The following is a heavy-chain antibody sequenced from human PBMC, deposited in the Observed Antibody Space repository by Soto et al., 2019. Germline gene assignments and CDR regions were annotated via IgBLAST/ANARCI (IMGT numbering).Heavy chain of an antibody. Sequence: GGSLRLSCAACGFTFSSYGMHWVRQAPGKGLEWVAVISYDGSNKYYADSVKGRFTISRDNSKNTLYLQMNSLRAEDTAVYYCAKARYGGIFGVTGFDYWGQGTLVTVSS. CDR1: GFTFSSYG. V-gene: IGHV3-30*18. J-gene: IGHJ4*02. CDR2: ISYDGSNK. D-gene: IGHD3-3*01. CDR3: AKARYGGIFGVTGFDY.